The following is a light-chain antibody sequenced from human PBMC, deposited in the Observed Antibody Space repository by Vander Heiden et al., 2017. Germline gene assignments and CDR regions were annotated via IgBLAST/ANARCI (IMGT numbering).Light chain of an antibody. CDR3: QQYNSYSLWT. V-gene: IGKV1-5*01. J-gene: IGKJ1*01. CDR2: DAS. Sequence: IQMTQSPSTLAASVGDSVTITCRASQSISSWLAWYQQKPGKAPKLLIYDASSLESGVPSRFSGSGAGTEFTLTISSLQPDDFATYYCQQYNSYSLWTFGQGTKVEIK. CDR1: QSISSW.